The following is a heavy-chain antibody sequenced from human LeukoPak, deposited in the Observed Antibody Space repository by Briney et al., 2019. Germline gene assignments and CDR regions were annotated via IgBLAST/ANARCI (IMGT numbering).Heavy chain of an antibody. J-gene: IGHJ3*02. CDR1: GGPISSYY. Sequence: SETLSLTCTVSGGPISSYYWSWIRQPPGKGLEWIGYIYYSGSTNYNPSLKSRVTISVDTSKNQFSLKLSSVTAADTAVYYCASSLALDAFDIWGQGTMVTVSS. V-gene: IGHV4-59*01. CDR2: IYYSGST. CDR3: ASSLALDAFDI.